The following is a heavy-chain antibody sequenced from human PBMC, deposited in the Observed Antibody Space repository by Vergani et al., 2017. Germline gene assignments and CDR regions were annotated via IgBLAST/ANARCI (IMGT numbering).Heavy chain of an antibody. CDR1: GGSISGTNW. J-gene: IGHJ4*02. CDR2: IYHSGST. D-gene: IGHD3-22*01. CDR3: ASNGYYCLDY. V-gene: IGHV4-4*03. Sequence: QVQLQESGPGLVKPPGTLSLTCAVSGGSISGTNWWSWVRQSPGKGLEWIWEIYHSGSTNYNPSLKIRVTISVDKSKNQFSLKLSSVTGADTAVYYCASNGYYCLDYWGRGTLVTVSS.